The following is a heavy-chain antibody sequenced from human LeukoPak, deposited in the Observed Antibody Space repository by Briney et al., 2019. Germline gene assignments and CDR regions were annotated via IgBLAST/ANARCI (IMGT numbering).Heavy chain of an antibody. J-gene: IGHJ6*04. Sequence: PGGSLRLSCAASGFTFSNAWMSWVRQAPGKGLEWVGRIKSKTDGGTTDYAAHVKRRFTISRDDSKNTLYLQMNSLKTEDTAVYYCTTDPDYYGSGSYLSYYGMDVWGKGTTVTVSS. D-gene: IGHD3-10*01. V-gene: IGHV3-15*01. CDR2: IKSKTDGGTT. CDR1: GFTFSNAW. CDR3: TTDPDYYGSGSYLSYYGMDV.